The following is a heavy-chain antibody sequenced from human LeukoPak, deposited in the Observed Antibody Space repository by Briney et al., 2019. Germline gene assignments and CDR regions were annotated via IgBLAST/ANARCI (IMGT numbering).Heavy chain of an antibody. Sequence: SENLSLTCTVSGYSISSGYYWGWIRQSPGKGLEWIGSIYHSGSTYYNPPLKSRVTISVDNSMNQSSLKLSSVTAADTAVYYCARVLVDCSGGSCYYFDYWGQGTLVTVSS. D-gene: IGHD2-15*01. CDR2: IYHSGST. CDR3: ARVLVDCSGGSCYYFDY. J-gene: IGHJ4*02. CDR1: GYSISSGYY. V-gene: IGHV4-38-2*02.